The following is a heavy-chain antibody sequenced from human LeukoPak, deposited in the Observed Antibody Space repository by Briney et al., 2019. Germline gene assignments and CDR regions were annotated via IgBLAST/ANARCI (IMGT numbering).Heavy chain of an antibody. J-gene: IGHJ3*02. CDR1: GGSISSYY. D-gene: IGHD6-13*01. Sequence: PSETLSLTCTVSGGSISSYYWSWIRQPAGKGLEWIGRIYTSGSTNYNPSLKSRVAMSVDTSKNQFSLMLSSVTAADTAVYYCARDRAPGYSSSWYDAFDIWGQGTMVTVSS. V-gene: IGHV4-4*07. CDR3: ARDRAPGYSSSWYDAFDI. CDR2: IYTSGST.